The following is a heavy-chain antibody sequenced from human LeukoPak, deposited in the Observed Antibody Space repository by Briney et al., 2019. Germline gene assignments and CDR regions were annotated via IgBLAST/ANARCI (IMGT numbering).Heavy chain of an antibody. Sequence: PGGSLRLSCAASGFTFSSYAMHWVRQAPGKGLEWVAVISYDGSNKYYADSVKGRFTISRDNSKNTLYLQMNSLRAEDTAVCYCARARYSSGWSHFDYWGQGTLVTVSS. CDR2: ISYDGSNK. CDR1: GFTFSSYA. V-gene: IGHV3-30*04. CDR3: ARARYSSGWSHFDY. D-gene: IGHD6-19*01. J-gene: IGHJ4*02.